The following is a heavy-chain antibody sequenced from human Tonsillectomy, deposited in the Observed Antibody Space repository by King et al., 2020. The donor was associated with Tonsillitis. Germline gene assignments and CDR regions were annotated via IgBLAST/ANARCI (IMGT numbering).Heavy chain of an antibody. D-gene: IGHD3-10*01. CDR2: ISYDGSNK. CDR3: AKDGRGSGFDY. J-gene: IGHJ4*02. V-gene: IGHV3-30*18. CDR1: GFTFSSYG. Sequence: ESGGGVVQPGRSLRLSCAASGFTFSSYGMHWVRQAPGKGLEWVAVISYDGSNKYYADSVKGRFTISRDNSKNTLYLQMNSLRAEDTAVYYCAKDGRGSGFDYWGQGTLVTVSS.